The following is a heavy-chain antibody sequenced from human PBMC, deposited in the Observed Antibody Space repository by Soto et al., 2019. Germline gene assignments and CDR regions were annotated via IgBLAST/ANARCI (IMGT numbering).Heavy chain of an antibody. CDR3: ARGPPLGY. CDR2: IYHSGST. Sequence: SETLSLTCTVSGGSISSSTYYWGWMRQPPGKGLEWIGYIYHSGSTYYNPSLKSRVTISVDRSKNQFSLKLSSVTAADTAVYYCARGPPLGYWGQGTLVTVSS. CDR1: GGSISSSTYY. V-gene: IGHV4-30-2*01. J-gene: IGHJ4*02.